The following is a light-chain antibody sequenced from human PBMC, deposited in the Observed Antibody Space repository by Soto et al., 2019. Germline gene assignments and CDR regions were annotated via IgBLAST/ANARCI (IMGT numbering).Light chain of an antibody. CDR2: DAS. Sequence: EIVLTQSPATLSLSPGERATLSCRASQSVSSYLAWYQQKPGQAPRLLIYDASNRATGIPARFSGSGSGTDFTLTISSLEPEDFAVYYCQQYAGSHLWTFGQGTKVDIK. CDR3: QQYAGSHLWT. V-gene: IGKV3-11*01. CDR1: QSVSSY. J-gene: IGKJ1*01.